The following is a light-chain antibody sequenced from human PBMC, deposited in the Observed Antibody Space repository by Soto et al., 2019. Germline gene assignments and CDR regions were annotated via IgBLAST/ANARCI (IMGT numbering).Light chain of an antibody. Sequence: DIQMTQSPSTLSASVGDRVTITCRASQSVSSWLAWYQQKPGKAPNLLIYDASSLESGVPSRFSGSGSGTEFTLTISSLQPDDIATYYCQQYDTYWTFGQGTRWIS. CDR2: DAS. CDR1: QSVSSW. J-gene: IGKJ1*01. CDR3: QQYDTYWT. V-gene: IGKV1-5*01.